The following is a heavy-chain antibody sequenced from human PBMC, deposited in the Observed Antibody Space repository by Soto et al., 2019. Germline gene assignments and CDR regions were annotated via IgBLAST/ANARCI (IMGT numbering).Heavy chain of an antibody. CDR3: ARDLFLREWLLVEHYFDY. CDR2: ISGSGYSI. CDR1: EFTFSIYS. Sequence: PGGSLRLSCTASEFTFSIYSMNWVRQAPGKGLEWLSYISGSGYSIYYADSVKGRFTISRDNAKNSLYLQMNSLRAEDTAVYYCARDLFLREWLLVEHYFDYWGQGTLVNVSS. D-gene: IGHD3-3*01. J-gene: IGHJ4*02. V-gene: IGHV3-48*01.